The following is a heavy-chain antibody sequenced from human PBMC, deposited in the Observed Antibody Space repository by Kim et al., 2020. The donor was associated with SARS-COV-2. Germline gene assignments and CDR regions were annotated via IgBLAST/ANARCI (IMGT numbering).Heavy chain of an antibody. CDR3: ARVRSASPDRPTLTKPNYGMDV. J-gene: IGHJ6*02. Sequence: SVKVSCKASGGTFSSYAISWVRQAPGQGLEWMGRIIPILGIANYAQKFQGRVTITADKSTSTAYMELSSLRSEDTAVYYCARVRSASPDRPTLTKPNYGMDVWGQGTTVTVSS. V-gene: IGHV1-69*04. CDR2: IIPILGIA. D-gene: IGHD6-6*01. CDR1: GGTFSSYA.